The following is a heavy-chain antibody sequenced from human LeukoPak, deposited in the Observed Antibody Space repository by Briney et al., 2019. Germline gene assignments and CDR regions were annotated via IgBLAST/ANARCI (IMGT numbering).Heavy chain of an antibody. D-gene: IGHD3-3*01. V-gene: IGHV1-18*01. Sequence: ASVKVSCKASGYTFTSCRINWVRQAPGQGLEWMGWISGYNGDTSSAQKLQDRITMTTDTSTNTAYMELRSLRSDDTAVYFCARASSGSYISDWGQGTLVTVSS. CDR1: GYTFTSCR. J-gene: IGHJ4*02. CDR2: ISGYNGDT. CDR3: ARASSGSYISD.